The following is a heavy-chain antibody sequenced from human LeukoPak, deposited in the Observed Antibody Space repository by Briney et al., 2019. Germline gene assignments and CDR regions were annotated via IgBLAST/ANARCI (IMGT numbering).Heavy chain of an antibody. CDR3: ARDWGTLTDGFDI. D-gene: IGHD3-16*01. V-gene: IGHV6-1*01. CDR1: GDSVSSSSNV. CDR2: TYYRSKWYN. J-gene: IGHJ3*02. Sequence: PSQTLSLTCAISGDSVSSSSNVWNWVRQSPSRGLEWLGRTYYRSKWYNDYAISVRSRITINPDTSKNQFSLQLNSVTPEDTAVYYCARDWGTLTDGFDIWGQGTMVIVSS.